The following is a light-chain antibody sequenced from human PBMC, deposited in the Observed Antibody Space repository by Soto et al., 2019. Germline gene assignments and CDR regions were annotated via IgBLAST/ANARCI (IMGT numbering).Light chain of an antibody. V-gene: IGKV1-5*03. CDR2: AAS. J-gene: IGKJ1*01. CDR3: QQYETYFRT. Sequence: DIQMTQSPSTLSASVGHRVTITCRASQSIGRWLAWYQQKPGKAPKLLIHAASSLERGVPSRFRGSGSGTEFALTISSLQPDDFETYYCQQYETYFRTFGQGTKVEI. CDR1: QSIGRW.